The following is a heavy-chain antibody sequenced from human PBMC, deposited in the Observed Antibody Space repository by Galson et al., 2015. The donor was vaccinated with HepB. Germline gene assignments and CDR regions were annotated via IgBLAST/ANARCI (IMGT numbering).Heavy chain of an antibody. D-gene: IGHD5-18*01. Sequence: ETLSLTCTVSGGSISSSSYYWGWIRQPPGKGLEWIGSIYYSGSTYYNPSLKSRVTISVDTSKNQFSLKLSSVTAADTAVYYCARLSGYSYGYGYWGQGTLVTVSS. CDR3: ARLSGYSYGYGY. CDR1: GGSISSSSYY. J-gene: IGHJ4*02. V-gene: IGHV4-39*01. CDR2: IYYSGST.